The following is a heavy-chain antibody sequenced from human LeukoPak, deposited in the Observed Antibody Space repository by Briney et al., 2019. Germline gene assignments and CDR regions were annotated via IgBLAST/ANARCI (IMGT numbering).Heavy chain of an antibody. CDR1: GYTFTAYG. Sequence: GASVKVSCKASGYTFTAYGISWVRQAPGQGLEWVGWISAYNGYTKYAQKFQGRVTMTRDTSTYTAYMELRSLRSDDTAVYYCARGWKELTGTYFDYWGQGTLATVSS. D-gene: IGHD1-26*01. J-gene: IGHJ4*02. CDR3: ARGWKELTGTYFDY. CDR2: ISAYNGYT. V-gene: IGHV1-18*01.